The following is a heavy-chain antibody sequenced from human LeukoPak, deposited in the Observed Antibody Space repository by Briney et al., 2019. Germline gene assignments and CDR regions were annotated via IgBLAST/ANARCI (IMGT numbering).Heavy chain of an antibody. CDR1: GGTLSSYA. J-gene: IGHJ3*02. CDR2: IIPIFGTA. Sequence: GASVKVSCKASGGTLSSYAISWVRQAPGQGLEWMGGIIPIFGTANYAQKFQGRVTVTADESTSTAYMELSSLRSEDTAVYYCARDDYGGNCAFDIWGQGTMVTVSS. CDR3: ARDDYGGNCAFDI. D-gene: IGHD4-23*01. V-gene: IGHV1-69*13.